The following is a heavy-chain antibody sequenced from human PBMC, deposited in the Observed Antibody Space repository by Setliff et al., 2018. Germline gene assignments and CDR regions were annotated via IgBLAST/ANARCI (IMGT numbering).Heavy chain of an antibody. CDR3: ARDPPYCSSTSCRGAFDI. CDR2: VHFGGDT. V-gene: IGHV4-59*12. J-gene: IGHJ3*02. Sequence: SETLSLTCTVSGGGSINNYYWSWVRQSPGKGLEWIGFVHFGGDTNYNPSLKSRVTMSADTSNNQFTLKVSSVTAADTAVYYCARDPPYCSSTSCRGAFDIWGQGTMVTVSS. D-gene: IGHD2-2*01. CDR1: GGGSINNYY.